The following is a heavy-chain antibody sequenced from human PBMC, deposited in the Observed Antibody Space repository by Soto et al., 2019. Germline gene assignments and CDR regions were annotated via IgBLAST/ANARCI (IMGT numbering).Heavy chain of an antibody. J-gene: IGHJ4*02. CDR1: GFTLSSHG. V-gene: IGHV3-30*18. D-gene: IGHD5-18*01. CDR2: VSYDGGTK. Sequence: QVQLVESGGGVVQPGGSLRLSCAASGFTLSSHGMQWVRQAPGKGLEWVAVVSYDGGTKYYADSVKGRFTISRDNSKNALYLQMHSLRAEYPAVYYCVKELGVTGSIYESFFDYWGEGTLVSVS. CDR3: VKELGVTGSIYESFFDY.